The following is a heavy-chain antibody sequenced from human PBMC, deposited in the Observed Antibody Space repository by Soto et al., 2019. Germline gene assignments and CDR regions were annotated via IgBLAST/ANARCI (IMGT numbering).Heavy chain of an antibody. J-gene: IGHJ4*02. CDR2: FDRENGNT. CDR1: GYTLTELS. V-gene: IGHV1-24*01. D-gene: IGHD6-19*01. Sequence: ASQKVACNFSGYTLTELSMHWGRRSTGPGVEWMGCFDRENGNTNYAQKLQGRVTMTTDTSTSTAYMELRSLRSDDTAVYYCARTYYSSGWYSIDLIDYWGQGTLVTVSS. CDR3: ARTYYSSGWYSIDLIDY.